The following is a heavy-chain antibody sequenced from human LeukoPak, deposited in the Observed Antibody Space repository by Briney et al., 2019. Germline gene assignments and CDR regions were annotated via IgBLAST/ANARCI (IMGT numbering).Heavy chain of an antibody. CDR2: ISSSSSTI. CDR1: GFTFSSYS. CDR3: ARDQVTYSSSWYIH. J-gene: IGHJ4*02. D-gene: IGHD6-13*01. Sequence: GGSLRLSCAASGFTFSSYSMSWVRQAPGKGLEWVSYISSSSSTIYYADSVKGRFTICRDNAKNSLYLQMNSLRAEDTAVYYCARDQVTYSSSWYIHWGQGTLVTVSS. V-gene: IGHV3-48*04.